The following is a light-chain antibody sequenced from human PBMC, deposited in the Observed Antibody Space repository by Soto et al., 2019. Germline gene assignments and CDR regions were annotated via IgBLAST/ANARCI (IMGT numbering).Light chain of an antibody. J-gene: IGLJ1*01. CDR2: GNS. CDR1: SPNIGAGYD. Sequence: QSVLTQPPSVSGAPGQRVTISCPGSSPNIGAGYDVNWYKQLPETAPKLLIYGNSNRPSGVPDRFSGSKSGTSASLAITGLQAEDEADYYCQSYDSSLSAPVFGTGTKVTVL. V-gene: IGLV1-40*01. CDR3: QSYDSSLSAPV.